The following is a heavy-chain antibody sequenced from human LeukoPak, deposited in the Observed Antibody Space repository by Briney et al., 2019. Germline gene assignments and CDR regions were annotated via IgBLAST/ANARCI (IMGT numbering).Heavy chain of an antibody. V-gene: IGHV3-30*03. Sequence: GGSLRLSCAASGFTFSTYDMHWLRHTPGKGLEGVAVISYDGRDEYYADSVKGRFTISRDNSKRMLYLQMISLGVDDTALYYCARSYYTDSSSLDYWGQGTQVTVSS. CDR1: GFTFSTYD. CDR3: ARSYYTDSSSLDY. CDR2: ISYDGRDE. J-gene: IGHJ4*02. D-gene: IGHD3-22*01.